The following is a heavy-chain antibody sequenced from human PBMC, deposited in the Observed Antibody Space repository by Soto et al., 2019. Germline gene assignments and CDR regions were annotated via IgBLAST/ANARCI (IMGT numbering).Heavy chain of an antibody. CDR3: ARGGSLYWYFDL. J-gene: IGHJ2*01. D-gene: IGHD1-26*01. CDR1: GYTFTSYA. Sequence: QVQLVQSGSEVKKPGASVTVSCKASGYTFTSYAMHWVRQSPGQRLEWMGWINAGNGNTKYSQNFQGRVTITRDTSASTAYMELSSLRSEDTAVYYCARGGSLYWYFDLWGRGTLVTVSS. V-gene: IGHV1-3*01. CDR2: INAGNGNT.